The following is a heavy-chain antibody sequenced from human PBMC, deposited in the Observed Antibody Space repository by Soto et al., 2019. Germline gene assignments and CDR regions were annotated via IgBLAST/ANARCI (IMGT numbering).Heavy chain of an antibody. D-gene: IGHD2-15*01. CDR1: GFTFSSYD. J-gene: IGHJ3*01. CDR3: AKAVVAAPDAFDV. Sequence: LRLSCAASGFTFSSYDMHWVHQAPGKGLEWVAVISHDGSDKYYADSVKGRFTISRDNSKNTLYLQMNSLRAEDTAVYYCAKAVVAAPDAFDVWGQGTMVTVPS. V-gene: IGHV3-30*18. CDR2: ISHDGSDK.